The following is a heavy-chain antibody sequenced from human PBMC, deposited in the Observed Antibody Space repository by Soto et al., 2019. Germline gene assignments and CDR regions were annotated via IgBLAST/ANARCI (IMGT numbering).Heavy chain of an antibody. J-gene: IGHJ5*02. CDR1: GGSFSGYY. Sequence: QVQLQQWGAGLLKPSETLSLTCAVYGGSFSGYYWSWIRQPPGKGLEWIGEINHSGSTNYNPSLKRRVTISVDTSKNQFSLKLSSVTAADTAVYYCARGVGGSGSSNWFDPWGQGTLVTVSS. V-gene: IGHV4-34*01. CDR3: ARGVGGSGSSNWFDP. CDR2: INHSGST. D-gene: IGHD3-10*01.